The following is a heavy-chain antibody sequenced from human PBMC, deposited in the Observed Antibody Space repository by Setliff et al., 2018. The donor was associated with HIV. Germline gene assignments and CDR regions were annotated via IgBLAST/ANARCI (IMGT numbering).Heavy chain of an antibody. CDR1: GGSFSGYY. CDR3: ARRTYYDSAGYWDYWYFDL. Sequence: SETLSLTCAVYGGSFSGYYWSWIRQPPGKGLEWIGEINHSGSTNYNPSLKSRVTISLDTSKNQFSLNLKSVTAADTAVYYCARRTYYDSAGYWDYWYFDLWGRGTLVTVSS. D-gene: IGHD3-22*01. V-gene: IGHV4-34*01. J-gene: IGHJ2*01. CDR2: INHSGST.